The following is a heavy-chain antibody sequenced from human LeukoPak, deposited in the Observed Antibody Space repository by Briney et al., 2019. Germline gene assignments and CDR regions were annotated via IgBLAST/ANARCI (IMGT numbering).Heavy chain of an antibody. D-gene: IGHD6-19*01. J-gene: IGHJ3*02. CDR1: GDSISSHY. Sequence: SETLPLTCTVSGDSISSHYWNWIRHPAGKGLEWIGRIYISGRTNYSPSLKSRVSMSMDKCKKGLSLNLSSVTAADTAVYYCARDTAVSGVDAFDILGQGTMVTVSS. V-gene: IGHV4-4*07. CDR3: ARDTAVSGVDAFDI. CDR2: IYISGRT.